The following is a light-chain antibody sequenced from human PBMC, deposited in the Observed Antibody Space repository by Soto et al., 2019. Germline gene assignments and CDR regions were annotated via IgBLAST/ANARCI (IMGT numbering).Light chain of an antibody. CDR1: QSVSSNY. CDR2: GAS. J-gene: IGKJ1*01. Sequence: EIVLTQSPGTLSLSPGERATLSCRASQSVSSNYLAWYQQKPGQAPRLLIYGASSRATGIPDRFSGSGSGTDFTLTIRRLEPEDFAVYYGQQYGSSDPLTFGQGTKVEIK. CDR3: QQYGSSDPLT. V-gene: IGKV3-20*01.